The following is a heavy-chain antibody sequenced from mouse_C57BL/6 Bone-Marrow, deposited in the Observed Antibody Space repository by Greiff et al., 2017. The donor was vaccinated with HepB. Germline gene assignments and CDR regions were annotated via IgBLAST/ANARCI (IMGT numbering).Heavy chain of an antibody. V-gene: IGHV14-4*01. CDR3: TTDDGAY. J-gene: IGHJ3*01. CDR1: GFNIKDDY. Sequence: EVQLQQSGAELVRPGASVKLSCTASGFNIKDDYMHWVKQRPEQGLEWIGWIDPENGDTEYASKFQGKATITTDTSSNTAYLQLSSLTSEDTAVYYCTTDDGAYWGQGTLVTVSA. CDR2: IDPENGDT.